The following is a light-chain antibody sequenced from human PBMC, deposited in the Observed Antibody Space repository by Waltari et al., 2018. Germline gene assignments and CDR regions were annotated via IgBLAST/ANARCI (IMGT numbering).Light chain of an antibody. V-gene: IGKV3-15*01. CDR2: GES. CDR3: QQYNNWPPLT. J-gene: IGKJ4*01. CDR1: QSVRSH. Sequence: EIVMTQSPSTVSVSPGETVSLSCRASQSVRSHLAWYQQKPGQSPRLLISGESTRATGIPARFSGSGSGTEFTLVISSLQSEDFAIFYCQQYNNWPPLTFGGGTKVEIK.